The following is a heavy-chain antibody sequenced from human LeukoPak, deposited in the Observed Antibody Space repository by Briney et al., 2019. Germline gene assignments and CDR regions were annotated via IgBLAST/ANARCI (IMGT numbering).Heavy chain of an antibody. V-gene: IGHV3-48*04. Sequence: PGRSLRLSPATSGFSLSIRGMNSVPHRPEKGPEWVSYISPWSETIYYTESVKGRFTVSRDDAKKSLYLKMNTLRAEDTAVYYCARIDGPTVYPCCMDLWGKGTTVTVAS. D-gene: IGHD3-16*01. CDR2: ISPWSETI. J-gene: IGHJ6*03. CDR3: ARIDGPTVYPCCMDL. CDR1: GFSLSIRG.